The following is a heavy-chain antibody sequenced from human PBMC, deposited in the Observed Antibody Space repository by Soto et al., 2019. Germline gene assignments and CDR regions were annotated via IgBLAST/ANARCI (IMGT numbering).Heavy chain of an antibody. V-gene: IGHV1-18*01. CDR2: VSAYNRNT. CDR3: ARERRWEPLLY. J-gene: IGHJ4*02. D-gene: IGHD1-26*01. CDR1: GYTFSNYG. Sequence: QVQLVQSGPEVKKPGASVKVSCKGSGYTFSNYGVTWVRQAPGQGLERLGWVSAYNRNTDYAQKFEXWATMTIDTSTNTAYLELRGLTPDDTAVYYCARERRWEPLLYWGQGTL.